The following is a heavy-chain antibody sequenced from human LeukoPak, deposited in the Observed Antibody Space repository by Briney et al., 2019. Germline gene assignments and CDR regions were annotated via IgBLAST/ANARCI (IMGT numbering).Heavy chain of an antibody. Sequence: SSETLSLTCTVSGYSISSGYYWGWIRQPPGKGLEWIGYIYYSGSTNYNPSLKSRVTISVDTSKNQFSLKLSSVTAADTAVYYCARESPLYYYYYMDVWGKGTTVTVSS. CDR3: ARESPLYYYYYMDV. CDR2: IYYSGST. D-gene: IGHD3-16*02. V-gene: IGHV4-38-2*02. CDR1: GYSISSGYY. J-gene: IGHJ6*03.